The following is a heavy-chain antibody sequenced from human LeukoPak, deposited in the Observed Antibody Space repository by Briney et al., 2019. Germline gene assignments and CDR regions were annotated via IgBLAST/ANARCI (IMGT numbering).Heavy chain of an antibody. CDR1: GFTFSTYS. CDR2: ITNVSTYI. CDR3: ARDPGSYCGGGCYSGGAFDI. D-gene: IGHD2-21*02. Sequence: GSLRLSCAASGFTFSTYSMNWVRQAPGRGLEWVSAITNVSTYIYYADSVRGRFTISRDNAKNSLYLQMNSLRAEDTAVYYCARDPGSYCGGGCYSGGAFDIWGQGTMVTVSS. J-gene: IGHJ3*02. V-gene: IGHV3-21*01.